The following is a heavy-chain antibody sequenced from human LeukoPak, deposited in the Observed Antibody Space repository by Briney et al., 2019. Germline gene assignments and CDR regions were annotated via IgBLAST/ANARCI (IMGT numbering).Heavy chain of an antibody. CDR3: AKDALYNFYDNSGPIDF. Sequence: PGGSLRLSCAASGFTFSSYWMSWVRQAPGKGLEWVANIKQDGSEKYYVDSVKGRFTISRDNSKNMLYLQMNSLRAEDTAVYYCAKDALYNFYDNSGPIDFWGQGTLVTVSS. CDR1: GFTFSSYW. CDR2: IKQDGSEK. D-gene: IGHD3-22*01. J-gene: IGHJ4*02. V-gene: IGHV3-7*03.